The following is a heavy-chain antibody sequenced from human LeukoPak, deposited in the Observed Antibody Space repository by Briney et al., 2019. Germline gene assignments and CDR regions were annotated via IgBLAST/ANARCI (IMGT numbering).Heavy chain of an antibody. Sequence: GGSLRLSCAASGFTFSSYSMNWVRQAPGKGLEWFASISSSATYIYYADSVRGRFTISRDDAKKSVVLHMNSLRAEDTAVYFCATWDDYGDFVAFEYWGQGTLVTVSS. V-gene: IGHV3-21*01. D-gene: IGHD4-17*01. CDR1: GFTFSSYS. CDR2: ISSSATYI. CDR3: ATWDDYGDFVAFEY. J-gene: IGHJ4*02.